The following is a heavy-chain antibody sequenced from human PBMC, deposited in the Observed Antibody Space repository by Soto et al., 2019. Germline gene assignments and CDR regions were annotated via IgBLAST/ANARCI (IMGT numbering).Heavy chain of an antibody. CDR1: GFTFSSYA. V-gene: IGHV3-23*01. Sequence: EVQLLESGGGLVQPGGSLRLSCEASGFTFSSYAMKWVRQAPGKGLEWVSSINEAGDDTYYANSVRGRFTISRDNSKNTLNLQMNSLRAEDTATYYCVKPLAHGIVRGTGIDSWGQGTLVTVSS. D-gene: IGHD1-26*01. CDR2: INEAGDDT. J-gene: IGHJ4*02. CDR3: VKPLAHGIVRGTGIDS.